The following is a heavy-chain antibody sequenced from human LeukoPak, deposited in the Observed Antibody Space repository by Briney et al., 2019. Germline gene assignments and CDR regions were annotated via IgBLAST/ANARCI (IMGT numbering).Heavy chain of an antibody. Sequence: SQTLSLTCAISGDSVSSNSAAWNWIRQSPSRGLEWLGRTYYKSKWYNDYAVSVKSRISINPDTSKNQFSLHLKSVTPEDTAVYYCARDRDTTTLYSVYISFGFDYWGQGTLVTVSS. D-gene: IGHD3-16*02. CDR2: TYYKSKWYN. CDR3: ARDRDTTTLYSVYISFGFDY. V-gene: IGHV6-1*01. CDR1: GDSVSSNSAA. J-gene: IGHJ4*02.